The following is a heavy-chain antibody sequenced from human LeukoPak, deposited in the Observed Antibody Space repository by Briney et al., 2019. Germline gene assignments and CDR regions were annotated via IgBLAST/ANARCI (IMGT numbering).Heavy chain of an antibody. V-gene: IGHV1-69*05. CDR1: GGTFSSYA. Sequence: SVKVSCKASGGTFSSYAISWVRQAPGQGLEWMGGIIPIFGTADYAQKFQGRVTITTDESTSTAYMELSSLRSEDTAVYYCARVGYDSYYYYYMDVWGKGTTVTVSS. CDR2: IIPIFGTA. D-gene: IGHD3-3*01. CDR3: ARVGYDSYYYYYMDV. J-gene: IGHJ6*03.